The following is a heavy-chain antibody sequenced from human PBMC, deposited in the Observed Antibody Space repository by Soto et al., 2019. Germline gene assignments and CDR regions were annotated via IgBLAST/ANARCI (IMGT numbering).Heavy chain of an antibody. D-gene: IGHD1-26*01. Sequence: ASVKVSCKASGYTFTSYDINWVRQATGQGLEWMGWMNPNSGNAGYAQKFQGRVTMTRNTSISTAYMELSSLRSEDTAAYYCARGLSGMTFGGYYYYCYYGMDVWGQGTTVTVSS. V-gene: IGHV1-8*01. CDR2: MNPNSGNA. CDR3: ARGLSGMTFGGYYYYCYYGMDV. J-gene: IGHJ6*02. CDR1: GYTFTSYD.